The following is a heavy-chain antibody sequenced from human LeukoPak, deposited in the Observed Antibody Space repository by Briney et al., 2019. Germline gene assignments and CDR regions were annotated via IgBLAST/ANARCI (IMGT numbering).Heavy chain of an antibody. D-gene: IGHD6-13*01. Sequence: GGSLRLSCSASGFTFSSYTMHWVREAPGKGLEYVSGISSNGGDTYYADSVKGRFTISRGNSNNTLYLQMSSLRAEDAAVYYCVKIGGLIAAAADNYFDYWGQGTLVTVSS. V-gene: IGHV3-64D*06. J-gene: IGHJ4*02. CDR3: VKIGGLIAAAADNYFDY. CDR1: GFTFSSYT. CDR2: ISSNGGDT.